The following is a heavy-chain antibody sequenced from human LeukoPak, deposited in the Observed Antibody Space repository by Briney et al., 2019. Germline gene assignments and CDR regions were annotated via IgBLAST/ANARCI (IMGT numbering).Heavy chain of an antibody. D-gene: IGHD3-10*01. CDR3: ARSVKRGSGSYYYYYYMDV. CDR1: GVSISNTKYY. J-gene: IGHJ6*03. V-gene: IGHV4-39*07. CDR2: IYYSGST. Sequence: SETLSLTCTMSGVSISNTKYYWVWIRQPPGKGLEWIGSIYYSGSTHYNPSLKSRLTVSVDTSKKQLSLKVNSVTAADTAVYYCARSVKRGSGSYYYYYYMDVWGKGTTVTISS.